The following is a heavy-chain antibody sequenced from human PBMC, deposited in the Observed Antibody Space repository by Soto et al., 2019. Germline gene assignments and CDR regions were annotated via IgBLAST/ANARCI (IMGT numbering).Heavy chain of an antibody. V-gene: IGHV4-34*01. D-gene: IGHD3-22*01. CDR3: VLYDRRYNWFDP. Sequence: SETLSLTCAVYGGSFSGYYWSWIRQPPGKGLEWIGEINHSGSTNYNPSLKSRVTISVDTSKNQFSLKLSSVTAADTAVYYCVLYDRRYNWFDPWGQGTLVTVSS. CDR1: GGSFSGYY. J-gene: IGHJ5*02. CDR2: INHSGST.